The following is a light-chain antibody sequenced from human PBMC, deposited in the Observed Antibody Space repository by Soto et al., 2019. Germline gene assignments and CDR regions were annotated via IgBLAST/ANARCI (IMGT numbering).Light chain of an antibody. Sequence: SYELTQPPSVSVAPGKTARITCGGNNIGSKSVHWYQQKPGQAPVLVIYYDSDRPSGIPERFSGSNSGNTATLTIRRVEAGDEADYYCQVWDSSSDHPIFGTGTKLTVL. J-gene: IGLJ1*01. CDR2: YDS. CDR1: NIGSKS. V-gene: IGLV3-21*04. CDR3: QVWDSSSDHPI.